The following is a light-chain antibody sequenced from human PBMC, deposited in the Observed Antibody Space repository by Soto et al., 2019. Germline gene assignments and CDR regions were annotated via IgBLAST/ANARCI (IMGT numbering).Light chain of an antibody. Sequence: QSVLTQPPSVSAAPGQKVTISCSGSTSNIGNNYVSWFQQLPGTAPKLLIYDNHKRPSGIPDRFSASKSGTSATLAITGIQTGDEADYHCGTWDSNLRIVVFGGGTKLTVL. J-gene: IGLJ2*01. CDR2: DNH. CDR3: GTWDSNLRIVV. V-gene: IGLV1-51*01. CDR1: TSNIGNNY.